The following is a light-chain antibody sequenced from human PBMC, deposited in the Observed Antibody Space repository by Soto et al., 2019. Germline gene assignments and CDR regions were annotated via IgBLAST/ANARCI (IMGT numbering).Light chain of an antibody. V-gene: IGKV1-6*01. CDR1: QGIRND. CDR2: AAS. Sequence: AIQMTQSPSSLSASVGDRVTITCRASQGIRNDFVWYQQKPGKAPKLLIYAASSLQSGVPSRFSGSGSGTDFTLTISSLQPEDFAAYYCLQYDNYPPTFGQGTKVEIK. CDR3: LQYDNYPPT. J-gene: IGKJ1*01.